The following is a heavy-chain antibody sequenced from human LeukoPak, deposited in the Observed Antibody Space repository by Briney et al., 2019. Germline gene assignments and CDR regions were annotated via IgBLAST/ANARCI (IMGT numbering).Heavy chain of an antibody. D-gene: IGHD2-2*01. CDR1: GYPFTSYA. CDR2: INAGNGNT. Sequence: ASVKVSCKASGYPFTSYAMHWVRQAAGQRLEWMGWINAGNGNTKYSQKFHRRVTITRDTSASTDYMELSSLRSEDTAVYYCARSIVVVPAAQYNWFGPWGQGTLVTVSS. V-gene: IGHV1-3*01. J-gene: IGHJ5*02. CDR3: ARSIVVVPAAQYNWFGP.